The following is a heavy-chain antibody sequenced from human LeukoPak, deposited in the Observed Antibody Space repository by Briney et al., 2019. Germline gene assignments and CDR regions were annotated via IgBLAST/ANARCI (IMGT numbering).Heavy chain of an antibody. Sequence: ASAKVSCKASGGTFSSYAISWVRQAPGQGLEWMGGIIPIFGTTNYAQKLQGRVTITADESTSTAYMELSSLRSEDTAVYYCASRTYTYDSSGYYRRNYYFDYWGQGTLVTASS. CDR3: ASRTYTYDSSGYYRRNYYFDY. D-gene: IGHD3-22*01. J-gene: IGHJ4*02. V-gene: IGHV1-69*13. CDR1: GGTFSSYA. CDR2: IIPIFGTT.